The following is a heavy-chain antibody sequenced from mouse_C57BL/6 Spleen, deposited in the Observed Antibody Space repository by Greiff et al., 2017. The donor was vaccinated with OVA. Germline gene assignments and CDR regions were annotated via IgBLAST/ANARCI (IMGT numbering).Heavy chain of an antibody. Sequence: QVHVKQSGPELVKPGASVKISCKASGYAFSSSWMNWVKQRPGKGLEWIGRIYPGDGDTNYNGKFKGKATLTVDTSSSTAYMQLSSLTSEDSAVYYCARSVTGTRAWFAYWGQGTLVTVSA. CDR3: ARSVTGTRAWFAY. CDR2: IYPGDGDT. J-gene: IGHJ3*01. V-gene: IGHV1-82*01. CDR1: GYAFSSSW. D-gene: IGHD4-1*01.